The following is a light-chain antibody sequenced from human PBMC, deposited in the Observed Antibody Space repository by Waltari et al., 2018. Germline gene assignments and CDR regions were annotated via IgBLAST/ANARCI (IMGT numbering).Light chain of an antibody. Sequence: QSVLTQPPSVSGAPGQRVTISCTGSSSNIGAGFAVPWYQQLPGTAPQLLIYANTYRPSGVPDRFSGSKSGASASLAITGLQAEDEAAYYCQSYDNSLTGSEVFGGGTKLTVL. V-gene: IGLV1-40*01. CDR1: SSNIGAGFA. J-gene: IGLJ3*02. CDR2: ANT. CDR3: QSYDNSLTGSEV.